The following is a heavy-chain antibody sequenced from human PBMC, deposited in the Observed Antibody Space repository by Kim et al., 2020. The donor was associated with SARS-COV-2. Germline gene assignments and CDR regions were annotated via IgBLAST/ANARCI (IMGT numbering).Heavy chain of an antibody. CDR3: AKLILKPGIAVGGGFDY. D-gene: IGHD6-19*01. CDR2: ISGSGGST. J-gene: IGHJ4*02. Sequence: GGSLRLSCAASGFTFSSYAMSWVRQAPGKGLEWVSAISGSGGSTYYADSVKGRFTISRDNSKNTLYLQMNSLRAEDTAVYYCAKLILKPGIAVGGGFDYWGQGTLVTVSS. CDR1: GFTFSSYA. V-gene: IGHV3-23*01.